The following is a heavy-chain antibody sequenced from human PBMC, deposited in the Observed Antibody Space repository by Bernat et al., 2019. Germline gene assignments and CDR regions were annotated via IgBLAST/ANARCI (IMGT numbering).Heavy chain of an antibody. D-gene: IGHD1-14*01. V-gene: IGHV6-1*01. CDR2: TYYRSKWSN. CDR1: GDSVSSQTAA. J-gene: IGHJ3*01. Sequence: QLQQSGPGLLKPSQTLALTCAVSGDSVSSQTAAWMWSRQSPSRGLEWLGRTYYRSKWSNEYAESVRSRVSISPDTSKNLFYLQLNSVSAEDTAVYYCVRMGPQDIDAYDFWGQGTLLTVYS. CDR3: VRMGPQDIDAYDF.